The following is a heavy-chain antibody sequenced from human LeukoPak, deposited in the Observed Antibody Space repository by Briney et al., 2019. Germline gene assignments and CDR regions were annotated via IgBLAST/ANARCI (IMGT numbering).Heavy chain of an antibody. D-gene: IGHD5-12*01. V-gene: IGHV1-69*01. CDR3: ARGGSGYDPVDY. Sequence: GSSVKVSCKASGGTFSSYAISWVRQAPGQGLEWMGGIIPIFGTANYAQKFQGRLTITADESTSTAYLELSSLRSEDTAVYYCARGGSGYDPVDYWGQGTLVTVSS. CDR1: GGTFSSYA. J-gene: IGHJ4*02. CDR2: IIPIFGTA.